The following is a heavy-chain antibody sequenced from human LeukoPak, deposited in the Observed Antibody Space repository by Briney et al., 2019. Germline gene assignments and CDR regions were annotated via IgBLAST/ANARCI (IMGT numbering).Heavy chain of an antibody. V-gene: IGHV4-39*01. Sequence: SETLSLTCTVSGGSINSSSYYWGWIRQPPGEALEWIGSIYHSGYTYYNPSLRSRVTISVDTSKSQFSLKLSSVTAADTAVYYCARSSMFRGVTVDYWGQGTLVTVSS. CDR3: ARSSMFRGVTVDY. J-gene: IGHJ4*02. CDR1: GGSINSSSYY. D-gene: IGHD3-10*01. CDR2: IYHSGYT.